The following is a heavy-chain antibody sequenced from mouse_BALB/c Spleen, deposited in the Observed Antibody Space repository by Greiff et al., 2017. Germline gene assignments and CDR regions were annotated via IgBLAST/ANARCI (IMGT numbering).Heavy chain of an antibody. CDR1: GYSFTGYF. CDR3: ARGILFDY. Sequence: EVQLVESGPELVKPGASVKISCKASGYSFTGYFMNWVMQSHGKSLEWIGRINPYNGDTFYNQKFKGKATLTVDKSSSTAHMELRSLASEDSAVYYCARGILFDYWGQGTTLTVSS. V-gene: IGHV1-20*02. J-gene: IGHJ2*01. CDR2: INPYNGDT.